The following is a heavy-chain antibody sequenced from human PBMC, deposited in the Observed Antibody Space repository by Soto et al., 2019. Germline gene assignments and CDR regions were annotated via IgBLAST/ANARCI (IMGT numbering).Heavy chain of an antibody. Sequence: EVQLVESGGGLVQPGRSLRLSCAASGFSFEDYAMHWVRQAPGKGLEWVSGISWNSDSEGYADSVKGRFNISRDTAKKSLYLQMNSLRVEDTAFYYCAKRLNFYDSSGHSDYFDIWGQGILVTVSS. CDR1: GFSFEDYA. CDR2: ISWNSDSE. V-gene: IGHV3-9*01. D-gene: IGHD3-22*01. CDR3: AKRLNFYDSSGHSDYFDI. J-gene: IGHJ4*02.